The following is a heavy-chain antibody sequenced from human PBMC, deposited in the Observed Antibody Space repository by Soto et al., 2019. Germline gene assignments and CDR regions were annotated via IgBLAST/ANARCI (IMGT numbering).Heavy chain of an antibody. J-gene: IGHJ6*02. D-gene: IGHD3-10*01. CDR1: GFTVSSNY. CDR3: ARDRVPLLWFGEFLGGMDV. V-gene: IGHV3-53*01. Sequence: GGSLRLSCAASGFTVSSNYIRWVRQAPGKGLEWVSVIYSGASTYYADSVKGRFTIARDNSKNTLYLQMNSLRAEDTAVYYCARDRVPLLWFGEFLGGMDVWGQGTTVTV. CDR2: IYSGAST.